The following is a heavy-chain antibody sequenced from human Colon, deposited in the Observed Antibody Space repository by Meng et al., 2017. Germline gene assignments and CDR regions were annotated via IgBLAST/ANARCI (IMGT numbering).Heavy chain of an antibody. V-gene: IGHV3-23*01. CDR3: GTYTSGSYTPPPAD. Sequence: GESLKISCAASGLTFSSRVMSWVRQAPGKGLEWLSAITDSGVGTFYADSVKGRFTISRDNSKYTLYLQMSSLRAEDTAVYYCGTYTSGSYTPPPADWGQGTLVTVSS. CDR1: GLTFSSRV. J-gene: IGHJ4*02. CDR2: ITDSGVGT. D-gene: IGHD6-19*01.